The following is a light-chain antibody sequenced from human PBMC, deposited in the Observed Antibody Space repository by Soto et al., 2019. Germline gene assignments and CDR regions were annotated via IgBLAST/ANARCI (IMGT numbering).Light chain of an antibody. J-gene: IGLJ2*01. CDR3: QTWGTGIQV. CDR2: LHSDGSD. CDR1: SGHSSLA. V-gene: IGLV4-69*01. Sequence: QSVLTQSPSASASLGASVKLTCTLSSGHSSLAIAWHQQQPEKGPRYLMKLHSDGSDSKGDGVPDRFSGSSSGAERYLTISSLQSEDEADYYCQTWGTGIQVFGGGTKLTVL.